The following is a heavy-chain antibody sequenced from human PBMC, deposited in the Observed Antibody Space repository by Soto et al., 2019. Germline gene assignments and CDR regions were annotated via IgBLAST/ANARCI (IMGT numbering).Heavy chain of an antibody. V-gene: IGHV2-70*01. J-gene: IGHJ6*02. CDR2: IDWDDDK. CDR3: ARIRGSSSSVRDYYYYGMDV. CDR1: GFSLSTSGMC. Sequence: GSGPTLVNPTQTLTLTCTFSGFSLSTSGMCVSWIRQPPGKALEWLALIDWDDDKYYSTSLKTRLTISKDTSKNQVVLTMTNMDPVDTATYYCARIRGSSSSVRDYYYYGMDVWGQGTTVTVSS. D-gene: IGHD6-6*01.